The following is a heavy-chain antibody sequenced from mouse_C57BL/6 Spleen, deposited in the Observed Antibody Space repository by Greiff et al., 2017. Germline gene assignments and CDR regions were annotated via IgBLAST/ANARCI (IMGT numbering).Heavy chain of an antibody. CDR3: ARGIIITTPVEGHFDF. V-gene: IGHV5-16*01. D-gene: IGHD1-1*01. J-gene: IGHJ1*03. CDR1: GFTFSDYY. CDR2: INYDGSST. Sequence: EVKVVESEGGLVQPGSSMKLSCTASGFTFSDYYMAWVRQVPEKGLEWVANINYDGSSTYYLDSLKSRFIISRDNAKNILYLQMSSLKSEDTATYYCARGIIITTPVEGHFDFWGTGTTVTVSS.